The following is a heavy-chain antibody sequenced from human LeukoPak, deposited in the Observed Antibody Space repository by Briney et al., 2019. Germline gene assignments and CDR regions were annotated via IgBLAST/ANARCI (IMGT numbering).Heavy chain of an antibody. D-gene: IGHD1-1*01. CDR1: GYTFRIHD. J-gene: IGHJ5*02. CDR2: VSPKTGRT. CDR3: ARESERNDGWFDP. V-gene: IGHV1-8*01. Sequence: ASVKVSCKASGYTFRIHDFNWVRQAPGQGLEWVGWVSPKTGRTGYAPKFQGRVYMTTNASLSTAYMELSSLRSDDTAVYFCARESERNDGWFDPWGQGTLVTVS.